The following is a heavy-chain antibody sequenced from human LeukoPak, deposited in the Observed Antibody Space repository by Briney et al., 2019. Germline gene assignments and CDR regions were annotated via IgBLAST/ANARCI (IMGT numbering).Heavy chain of an antibody. V-gene: IGHV3-21*01. J-gene: IGHJ4*02. CDR2: ISSSSSYI. D-gene: IGHD3-10*01. Sequence: GGSLRLSCAASGFTFSSYSMNWVRQAPGKGLEGVSSISSSSSYIYYADSVKGRFTISRDNAKNSLYLQMNSLRAEDTVVYYCARGELVRGVIISDLGDYWGQGTLVTVSS. CDR3: ARGELVRGVIISDLGDY. CDR1: GFTFSSYS.